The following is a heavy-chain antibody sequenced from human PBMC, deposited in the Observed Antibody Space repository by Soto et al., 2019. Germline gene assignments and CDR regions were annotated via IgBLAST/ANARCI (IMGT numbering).Heavy chain of an antibody. CDR1: GYIFTDYW. D-gene: IGHD1-26*01. Sequence: PGESLKISCKVSGYIFTDYWVGWVRQMPGKGLESMGIIYPSDSDTRYSPSFQSQVTISVDRSIRTAYLRWSSLKASDTAMHFCARHGKFSKKTNYFDYWGQGTLVTVSS. CDR3: ARHGKFSKKTNYFDY. CDR2: IYPSDSDT. V-gene: IGHV5-51*01. J-gene: IGHJ4*02.